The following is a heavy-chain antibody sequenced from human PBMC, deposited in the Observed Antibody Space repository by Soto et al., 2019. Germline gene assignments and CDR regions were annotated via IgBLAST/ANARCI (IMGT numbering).Heavy chain of an antibody. CDR2: IYYSGST. CDR3: ARDKHIRYFDAYYFDY. Sequence: LSLTCTVSGGSISSYYWSWIRQPPGKGLEWIGYIYYSGSTNYNPSLKSRVTISVDTSKNQFSLKLSSVTAADTAVYYCARDKHIRYFDAYYFDYWGQGTLVTVSS. D-gene: IGHD3-9*01. V-gene: IGHV4-59*01. CDR1: GGSISSYY. J-gene: IGHJ4*02.